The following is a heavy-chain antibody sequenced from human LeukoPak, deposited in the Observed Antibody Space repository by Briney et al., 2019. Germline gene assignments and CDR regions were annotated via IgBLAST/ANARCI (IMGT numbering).Heavy chain of an antibody. Sequence: SETLSLTCAVYGGSFSGYYWSWIRQPPGKGLEWIGEINHSGSTNYNPSLKSRVTISVDTSKNQFSLKLSSVTAADTAVYYCARLGPYYDFWSGYYTYNRFDPWGQGTLVTVSS. J-gene: IGHJ5*02. CDR1: GGSFSGYY. CDR2: INHSGST. V-gene: IGHV4-34*01. D-gene: IGHD3-3*01. CDR3: ARLGPYYDFWSGYYTYNRFDP.